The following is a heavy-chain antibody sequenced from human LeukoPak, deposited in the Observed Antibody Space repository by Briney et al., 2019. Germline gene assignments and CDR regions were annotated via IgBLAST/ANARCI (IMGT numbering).Heavy chain of an antibody. Sequence: PGGSLRLSCAASGFTFSSYIMKSVRQAPGKGLEWVSSISSSSSYIYYADSVKGRFTISRDNAKNSLYLQMNSLRAEDTAVYYCARDRHSGSYPDAFDIWGQGTMVTVSS. V-gene: IGHV3-21*01. J-gene: IGHJ3*02. D-gene: IGHD1-26*01. CDR1: GFTFSSYI. CDR3: ARDRHSGSYPDAFDI. CDR2: ISSSSSYI.